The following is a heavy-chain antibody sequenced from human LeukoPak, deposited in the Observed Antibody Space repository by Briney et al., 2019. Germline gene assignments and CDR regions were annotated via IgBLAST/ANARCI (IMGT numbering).Heavy chain of an antibody. CDR3: ARGTYYYDSSGYVSAFDI. Sequence: ASVKVSCKASGYTFTSYYMHWVRQAPGQGLEWMGIINPSGGSTSYAQKFQGRVTMTRDTSTSTVYMELSSLRSEGTAVYYFARGTYYYDSSGYVSAFDIWGQRTMVTVSP. CDR2: INPSGGST. V-gene: IGHV1-46*01. J-gene: IGHJ3*02. CDR1: GYTFTSYY. D-gene: IGHD3-22*01.